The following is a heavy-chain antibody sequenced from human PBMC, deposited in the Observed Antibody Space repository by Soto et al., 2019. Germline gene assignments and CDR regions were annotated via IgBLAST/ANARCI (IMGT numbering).Heavy chain of an antibody. Sequence: GGSLRLSCAASGFTFSDYYMAWIRQAPGKGLEWVSYITGNDNTIYYADSVKGRFTISRDNAKNSLSLQMNSLRAEDTAVYYCARGAYSSGWYWFDPWGQGTLVTISS. CDR2: ITGNDNTI. CDR1: GFTFSDYY. CDR3: ARGAYSSGWYWFDP. D-gene: IGHD6-19*01. V-gene: IGHV3-11*01. J-gene: IGHJ5*02.